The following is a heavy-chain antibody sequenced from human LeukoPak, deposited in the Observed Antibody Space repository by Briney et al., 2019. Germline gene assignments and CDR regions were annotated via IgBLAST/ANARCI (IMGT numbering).Heavy chain of an antibody. D-gene: IGHD2-21*01. CDR3: ASAPIVAGSFDI. Sequence: SETLSLTCTVSGGSISSYYWSWIRQPPGKGLEWIGYIYYSGSTNYNPSLKSRVTISVDTSKNQFSLKLSSVTAADTAVYYCASAPIVAGSFDIWGQGTMVTVSS. CDR2: IYYSGST. CDR1: GGSISSYY. V-gene: IGHV4-59*01. J-gene: IGHJ3*02.